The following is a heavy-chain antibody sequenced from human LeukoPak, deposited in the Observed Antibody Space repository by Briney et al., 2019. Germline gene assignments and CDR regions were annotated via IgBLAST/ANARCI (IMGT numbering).Heavy chain of an antibody. J-gene: IGHJ4*02. V-gene: IGHV3-23*01. CDR3: AKAGGYDFFDY. Sequence: GGSLRLSSAASGFTFSSYAMSWVRQAPGKGLEWVSAISGSGGSTYYADSVKGRFTTSRDNSKNTLYLQMNSLRAEDTAVYYCAKAGGYDFFDYWGQGTLVTVSS. D-gene: IGHD5-12*01. CDR1: GFTFSSYA. CDR2: ISGSGGST.